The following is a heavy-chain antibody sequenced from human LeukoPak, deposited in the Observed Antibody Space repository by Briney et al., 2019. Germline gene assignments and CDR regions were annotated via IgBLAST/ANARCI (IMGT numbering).Heavy chain of an antibody. D-gene: IGHD3-10*01. CDR2: IYTSGST. V-gene: IGHV4-4*07. Sequence: SETLSLTCTVSGGSISSYYWSWIRQPAGKGLEWIGRIYTSGSTNYNPSLKSRVTISVDTSKNQFSLKLSSVTAADTAVYYCARDMERFGELFPNYFDYWGQGTLVTVSS. CDR3: ARDMERFGELFPNYFDY. J-gene: IGHJ4*02. CDR1: GGSISSYY.